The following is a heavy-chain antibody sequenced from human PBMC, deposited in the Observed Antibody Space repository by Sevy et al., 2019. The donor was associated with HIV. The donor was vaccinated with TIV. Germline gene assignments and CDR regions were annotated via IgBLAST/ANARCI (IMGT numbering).Heavy chain of an antibody. Sequence: GGSLRLSCTASGFTFSNYGMHWVRQAPGRGLEWVAVISYDGSNEYYRDSVRGRFTISRDNSKNTLFMQMNSLRPEDTAVYYCAKDPAYKRQWLRNFFDPWGQGTLVTVSS. CDR2: ISYDGSNE. V-gene: IGHV3-30*18. CDR1: GFTFSNYG. CDR3: AKDPAYKRQWLRNFFDP. D-gene: IGHD6-19*01. J-gene: IGHJ5*02.